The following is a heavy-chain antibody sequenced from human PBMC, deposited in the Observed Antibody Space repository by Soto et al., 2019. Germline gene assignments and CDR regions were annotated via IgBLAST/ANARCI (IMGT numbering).Heavy chain of an antibody. V-gene: IGHV3-15*01. D-gene: IGHD2-21*01. CDR1: GFTFSNAW. CDR2: IKSKTDGGTT. CDR3: TTILGLWWSTYIPTRRPGYYFDY. J-gene: IGHJ4*02. Sequence: GGSLRLSCAASGFTFSNAWMSWVRQAPGKGLEWVGRIKSKTDGGTTDYAAPVKGRFTISRDDSKNTLYLQMNSLKTEDTAVYYCTTILGLWWSTYIPTRRPGYYFDYWGQGTLVTVSS.